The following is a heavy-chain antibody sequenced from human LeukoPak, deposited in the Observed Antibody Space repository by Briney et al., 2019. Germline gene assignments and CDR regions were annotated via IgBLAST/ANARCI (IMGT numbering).Heavy chain of an antibody. D-gene: IGHD6-19*01. J-gene: IGHJ4*02. CDR1: GDSITSYY. CDR3: ARHPSVAGTKGRFDH. V-gene: IGHV4-59*08. Sequence: SETLSLTCSVSGDSITSYYWSRIRQPPGKGLEWIGYVYYSGSTNYNPSLESRVTISLDTSKNEFSLKLSSVTAADTAVYYCARHPSVAGTKGRFDHWGQGILVTVSS. CDR2: VYYSGST.